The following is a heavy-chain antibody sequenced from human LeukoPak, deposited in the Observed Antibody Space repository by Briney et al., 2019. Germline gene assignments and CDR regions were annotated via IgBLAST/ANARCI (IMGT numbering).Heavy chain of an antibody. CDR1: GFTLSSYG. J-gene: IGHJ4*02. Sequence: PGGSLRLSCAASGFTLSSYGMSWVRQAPGKGLEWVSAISGSGDSTYYADSVKGRFTISRDNSKNTLYLQMNSLRAEDTAVYYCAKDRGIISDYWGQGTLVTVSS. CDR3: AKDRGIISDY. CDR2: ISGSGDST. V-gene: IGHV3-23*01. D-gene: IGHD3-10*01.